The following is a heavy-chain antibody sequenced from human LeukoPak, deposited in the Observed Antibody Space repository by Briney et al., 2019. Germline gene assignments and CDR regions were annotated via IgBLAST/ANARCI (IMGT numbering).Heavy chain of an antibody. CDR1: GASISSYY. Sequence: SETLSLTCNVSGASISSYYWSWIRQPPGKGLEWIGYIYTSGSTNYNPSLKSRVTISLDMFKNQFSLKLSSVTAADTAVYYCARLAGSSSSDYWGQGTLVTVSS. CDR3: ARLAGSSSSDY. V-gene: IGHV4-4*09. J-gene: IGHJ4*02. CDR2: IYTSGST. D-gene: IGHD6-6*01.